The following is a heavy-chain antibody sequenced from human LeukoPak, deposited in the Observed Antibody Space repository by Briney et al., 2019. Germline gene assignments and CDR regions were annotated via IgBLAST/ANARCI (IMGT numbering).Heavy chain of an antibody. CDR2: IDADNGDT. D-gene: IGHD6-19*01. CDR1: GYTFTSYD. J-gene: IGHJ4*02. CDR3: ARGSTSDWPLDH. V-gene: IGHV1-3*01. Sequence: ASVKVSCKASGYTFTSYDINWVRQATGQGLEWMGWIDADNGDTRYSQKFQGRVTITRDTSASTVYMELSSLRSEDTAVYYCARGSTSDWPLDHWGQETLVTISS.